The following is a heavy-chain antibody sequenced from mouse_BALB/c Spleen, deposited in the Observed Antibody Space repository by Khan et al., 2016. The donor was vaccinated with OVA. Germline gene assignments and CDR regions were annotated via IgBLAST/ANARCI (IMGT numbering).Heavy chain of an antibody. Sequence: VQLQQSGPELMKPGASVKISCKASGYSFTSYYIHWVKQSHGQSLEWIGYIDPFNGGTNYNQKFKGKATLTVDKSSSTAYMHLSSLTSEDSAVYYCTSLGTTGWFAYWGQGTLVTVSA. D-gene: IGHD2-13*01. CDR1: GYSFTSYY. CDR2: IDPFNGGT. V-gene: IGHV1S135*01. J-gene: IGHJ3*01. CDR3: TSLGTTGWFAY.